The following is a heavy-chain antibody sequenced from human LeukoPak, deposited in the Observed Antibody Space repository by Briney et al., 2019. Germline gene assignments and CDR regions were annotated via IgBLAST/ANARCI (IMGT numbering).Heavy chain of an antibody. D-gene: IGHD3-16*01. V-gene: IGHV3-69-1*01. CDR1: GFTFTDHP. CDR3: AKERANWAIDD. CDR2: IGGDGIA. J-gene: IGHJ4*02. Sequence: RGSLRLSCVASGFTFTDHPMNWVRQAPGKGLEWISYIGGDGIAFYADSVKGRFTASKDDARKSMYLQMNSLRVEDTAVYYCAKERANWAIDDWGQGTQVTVSS.